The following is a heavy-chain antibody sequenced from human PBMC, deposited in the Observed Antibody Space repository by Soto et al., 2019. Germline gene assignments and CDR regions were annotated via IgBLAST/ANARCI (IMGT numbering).Heavy chain of an antibody. Sequence: GGSLRLSCSASGFTFSSYDMHWVRQGPGKGLEWVSAIGTAGDTNYAGSLKGRFTISRENAKNSSYLQMNSLRAGDTAIYFCARAIGPTLFDYWGQGTLVTVSS. CDR2: IGTAGDT. CDR3: ARAIGPTLFDY. J-gene: IGHJ4*02. CDR1: GFTFSSYD. D-gene: IGHD3-22*01. V-gene: IGHV3-13*04.